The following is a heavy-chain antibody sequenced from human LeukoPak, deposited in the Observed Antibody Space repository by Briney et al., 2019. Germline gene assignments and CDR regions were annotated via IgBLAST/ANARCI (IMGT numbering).Heavy chain of an antibody. CDR1: GFSLSTSGVG. CDR2: IDWDDDK. J-gene: IGHJ4*02. D-gene: IGHD3-22*01. Sequence: ESGPTLVNPTQTLMLTCTFSGFSLSTSGVGVGWIRQPPGKALEWLARIDWDDDKYYSTSLKTRLTISKDTSKNQVVLTMTNMDPVDTATYYCARLTYYYDSSGYYYFDYWGQGTLVTVSS. CDR3: ARLTYYYDSSGYYYFDY. V-gene: IGHV2-70*11.